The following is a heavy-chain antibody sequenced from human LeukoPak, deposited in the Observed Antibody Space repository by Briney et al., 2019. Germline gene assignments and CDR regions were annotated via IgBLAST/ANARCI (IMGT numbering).Heavy chain of an antibody. Sequence: EASVKVSCKASGYTFTGYYMHWVRQAPGQGLEWMGWINPNSGGTNYAQKFQGRVTMTRDTSISTAYMELRSLRSDDTAVYYCARDFVRGYSYGPEGMDVWGQGTTVTVSS. CDR3: ARDFVRGYSYGPEGMDV. CDR1: GYTFTGYY. J-gene: IGHJ6*02. D-gene: IGHD5-18*01. V-gene: IGHV1-2*02. CDR2: INPNSGGT.